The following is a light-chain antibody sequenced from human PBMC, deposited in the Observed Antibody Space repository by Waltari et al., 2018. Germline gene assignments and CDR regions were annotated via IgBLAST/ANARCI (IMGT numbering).Light chain of an antibody. V-gene: IGLV3-21*04. CDR1: KIGRKS. Sequence: SFVLTQPPSVSVAPGKTARITCGGNKIGRKSVHWYQQKPGQAPVLVIYYDNDRPSGIPERFSGSNSGNTATLTITRVEAGDEAAYYCQLWDSSSDHVLFGGGTKLTVL. CDR3: QLWDSSSDHVL. CDR2: YDN. J-gene: IGLJ2*01.